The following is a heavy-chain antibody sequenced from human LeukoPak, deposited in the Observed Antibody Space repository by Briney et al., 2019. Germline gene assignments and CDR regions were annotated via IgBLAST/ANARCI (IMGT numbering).Heavy chain of an antibody. CDR2: IYSGGST. J-gene: IGHJ6*03. V-gene: IGHV3-53*01. D-gene: IGHD3-10*01. CDR1: GFTVSSNY. CDR3: ARRSSGWSCYYYYYMDV. Sequence: GGSLRLSCAASGFTVSSNYMSWVRQAPGKGLEWVSVIYSGGSTYYADSVKGRFTISRDNSKNTLYLQMNSLRAEDTAVYYCARRSSGWSCYYYYYMDVWGKGTTVSVSS.